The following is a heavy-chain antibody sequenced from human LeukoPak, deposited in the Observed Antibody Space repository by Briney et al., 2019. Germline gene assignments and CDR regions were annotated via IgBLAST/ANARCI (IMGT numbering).Heavy chain of an antibody. CDR2: ISAYNGNT. J-gene: IGHJ4*02. CDR1: GYTFTSYG. CDR3: ARVASYSSGWVY. Sequence: ASVKVSCKASGYTFTSYGISWVRQAPGQGPEWMGWISAYNGNTNYAQKLQGRVAMTTDTSTSTAYMELRSLRSADTAVYYCARVASYSSGWVYWGQGTLVTVSS. D-gene: IGHD6-19*01. V-gene: IGHV1-18*01.